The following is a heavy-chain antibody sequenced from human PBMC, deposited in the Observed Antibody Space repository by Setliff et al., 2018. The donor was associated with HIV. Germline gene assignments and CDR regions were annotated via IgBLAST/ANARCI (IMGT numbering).Heavy chain of an antibody. J-gene: IGHJ6*02. D-gene: IGHD3-10*01. Sequence: PGGSLRLSCAASRFDFNNYWMCWVRQAPGKGLEWVANIGQDGSEKNYVDSVKGRFTISRDNAKNSMDLQMNGLRAEDTAIYYCARKLRPGHGVDVWGQGTTVTVSS. CDR1: RFDFNNYW. CDR3: ARKLRPGHGVDV. CDR2: IGQDGSEK. V-gene: IGHV3-7*01.